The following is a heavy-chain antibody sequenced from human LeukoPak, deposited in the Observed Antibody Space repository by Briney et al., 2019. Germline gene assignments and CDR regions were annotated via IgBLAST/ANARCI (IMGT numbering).Heavy chain of an antibody. CDR2: ISYDGSNK. Sequence: GGSLRLSCAASGFTFSSYAMHWVRQAPGKGLEWVAGISYDGSNKYYADSVTGRFTISRDNSKNTLYLQMNGLRAEDTAVYYCARILGYCSGGSCSEGDYWGQGTLVTVSS. CDR1: GFTFSSYA. V-gene: IGHV3-30*04. J-gene: IGHJ4*02. D-gene: IGHD2-15*01. CDR3: ARILGYCSGGSCSEGDY.